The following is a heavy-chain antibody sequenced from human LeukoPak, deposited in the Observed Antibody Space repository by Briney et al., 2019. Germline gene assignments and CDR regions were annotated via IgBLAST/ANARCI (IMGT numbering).Heavy chain of an antibody. J-gene: IGHJ3*02. CDR2: FDPEDGET. CDR3: ATYSTAQHAFDI. CDR1: GYTLTELS. D-gene: IGHD4-17*01. Sequence: ASVKVSCKVSGYTLTELSMHWVRQAPGKGLEWMGGFDPEDGETIYAQKFQGRVTKTEDTSTDTAYMELSSLRSEDTAVYYCATYSTAQHAFDIWGQGTMVTVSS. V-gene: IGHV1-24*01.